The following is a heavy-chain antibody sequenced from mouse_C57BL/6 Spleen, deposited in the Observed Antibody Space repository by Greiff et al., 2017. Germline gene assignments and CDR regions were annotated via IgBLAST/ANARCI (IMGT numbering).Heavy chain of an antibody. J-gene: IGHJ4*01. CDR2: IDPSDSYT. Sequence: QVQLQQPGAELVMPGASVKLSCKASGYTFTSYWLHWVKQRPGQGLEWIGEIDPSDSYTNYNQKFKGKSTLTLDKSSSTAYMQLSSLTSEDSAVYYCARAAYYAMDYWGQGTSVTVSS. CDR1: GYTFTSYW. V-gene: IGHV1-69*01. CDR3: ARAAYYAMDY.